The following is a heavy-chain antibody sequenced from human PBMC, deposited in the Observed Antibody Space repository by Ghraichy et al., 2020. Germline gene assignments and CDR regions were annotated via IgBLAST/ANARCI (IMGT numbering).Heavy chain of an antibody. J-gene: IGHJ4*02. CDR3: ARVFRTDILTGYYLDY. CDR2: IIPILGIA. V-gene: IGHV1-69*04. Sequence: SVKVSCKASGGTFSSYAISWVRQAPGQGLEWMGRIIPILGIANYAQKFQGRVTITADKSTSTAYMELSSLRSEDTAVYYCARVFRTDILTGYYLDYWGQGTLVTVSS. CDR1: GGTFSSYA. D-gene: IGHD3-9*01.